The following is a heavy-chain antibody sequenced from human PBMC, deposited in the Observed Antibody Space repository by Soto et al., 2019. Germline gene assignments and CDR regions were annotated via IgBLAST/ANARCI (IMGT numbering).Heavy chain of an antibody. CDR2: ISAYNGNT. D-gene: IGHD6-6*01. V-gene: IGHV1-18*04. CDR1: GYTFTSYG. J-gene: IGHJ5*02. CDR3: ARGRHRSIAARPSWFDP. Sequence: QVQLVQSGAEVKKPGASVKVSCKASGYTFTSYGISWVRQAPGQGLEWMGWISAYNGNTNYAQKLQGRVTRTTDTSTSKAYMGLRSLRSDDTAVYYCARGRHRSIAARPSWFDPWGQGSLVTVSS.